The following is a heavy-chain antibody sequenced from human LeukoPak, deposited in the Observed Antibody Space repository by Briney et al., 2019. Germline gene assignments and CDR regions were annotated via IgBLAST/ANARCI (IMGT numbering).Heavy chain of an antibody. CDR3: ARGTMVRGPRRGFEI. J-gene: IGHJ3*02. CDR1: GGSISNYY. Sequence: SSEALSLTCTVSGGSISNYYWSWIRQTPGKGLEWMGYIYYSGSTNYNPSLKSRVTISVDASKNQFSLRLSSVTAADTAVYYCARGTMVRGPRRGFEIWGQGTMVTVSS. CDR2: IYYSGST. D-gene: IGHD3-10*01. V-gene: IGHV4-59*01.